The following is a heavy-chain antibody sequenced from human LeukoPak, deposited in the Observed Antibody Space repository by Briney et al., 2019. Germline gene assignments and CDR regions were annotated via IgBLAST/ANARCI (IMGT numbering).Heavy chain of an antibody. Sequence: GGSLRLSCAASGLTFNNYWIHWVRQVPGKGLVWVSRINNDGSSASYVDSVKGRFTISRDNAKNTLFLQMNSLRAEDTAVYYCARRGTGHGMDVWGQGTTVIVSS. CDR1: GLTFNNYW. J-gene: IGHJ6*02. D-gene: IGHD1-1*01. CDR3: ARRGTGHGMDV. CDR2: INNDGSSA. V-gene: IGHV3-74*01.